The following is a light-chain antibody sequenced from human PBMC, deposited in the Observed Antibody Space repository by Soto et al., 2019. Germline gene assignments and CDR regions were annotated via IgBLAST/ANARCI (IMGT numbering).Light chain of an antibody. CDR1: SSNLGDNT. J-gene: IGLJ1*01. CDR2: SYD. V-gene: IGLV1-44*01. Sequence: QSVLTQPPSASGTPGQRVTISCSTSSSNLGDNTVNWYQQVPGTAPKLLIYSYDQRPSGVPDRFSGSKSGTSASLAISGLQPEDEADYYCAAWDASLDGYVFGTGTKVTVL. CDR3: AAWDASLDGYV.